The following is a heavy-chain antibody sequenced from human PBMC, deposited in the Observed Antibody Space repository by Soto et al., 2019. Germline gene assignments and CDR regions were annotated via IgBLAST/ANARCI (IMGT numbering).Heavy chain of an antibody. CDR1: GLSFTSYW. V-gene: IGHV3-74*01. CDR2: INNDGSSI. J-gene: IGHJ6*02. Sequence: HPGGSLRLSCAASGLSFTSYWIHWVRQAPGKGLVWVSRINNDGSSISYADSVKGRFTISRDNAKNTLYLQMNSLRAEDTAVYYSARDNFFYGLDGGGQGTTVTVSS. CDR3: ARDNFFYGLDG.